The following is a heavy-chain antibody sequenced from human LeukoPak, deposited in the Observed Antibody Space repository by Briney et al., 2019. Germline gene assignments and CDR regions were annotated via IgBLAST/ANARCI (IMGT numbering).Heavy chain of an antibody. CDR2: ISYDGSNK. Sequence: PGGSLRLSCAASGFTFSSYGMHWVRQAPGKGLEWVAVISYDGSNKYYADSVKGRFTISRDNSKNTLYLQMNSLRVEDTALYYCATPSGDSSGYYHFWGQGTLVTVSS. D-gene: IGHD3-22*01. CDR3: ATPSGDSSGYYHF. CDR1: GFTFSSYG. V-gene: IGHV3-30*03. J-gene: IGHJ4*02.